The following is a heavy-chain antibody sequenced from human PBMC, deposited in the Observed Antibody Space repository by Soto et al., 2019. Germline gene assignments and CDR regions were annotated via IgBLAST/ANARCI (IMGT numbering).Heavy chain of an antibody. CDR2: IYYSGST. Sequence: PSETLSLTCTVSGGSISSYYWSWIRQPPGKGLEWIGYIYYSGSTNYNPSLKSRVTISVDTSKNQFSLKLSSVTAADTDVYYCAREGRNNWFDPWGQGTLVTVS. CDR1: GGSISSYY. CDR3: AREGRNNWFDP. J-gene: IGHJ5*02. V-gene: IGHV4-59*01.